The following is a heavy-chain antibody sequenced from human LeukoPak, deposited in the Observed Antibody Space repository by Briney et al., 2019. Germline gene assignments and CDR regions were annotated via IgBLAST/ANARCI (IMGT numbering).Heavy chain of an antibody. CDR1: GFTFSSYA. V-gene: IGHV3-23*01. J-gene: IGHJ4*02. Sequence: QPGGSLRLSCAASGFTFSSYAMSWVRQAPGKGLEWVSAISGSGDSTYYADSVKGRFTISRDNSKNTLYLQMNSLRAEDTAVYYCARGRYVYDSSGYNYWGQGTLVTVSS. D-gene: IGHD3-22*01. CDR3: ARGRYVYDSSGYNY. CDR2: ISGSGDST.